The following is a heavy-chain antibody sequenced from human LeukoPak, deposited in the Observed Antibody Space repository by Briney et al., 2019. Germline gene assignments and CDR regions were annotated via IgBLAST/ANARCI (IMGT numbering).Heavy chain of an antibody. CDR1: GFTVSSNY. Sequence: PGGSLRLSCAASGFTVSSNYMSWVRQAPGKGLEWIGCIFYSGSTNYNPSLKSRVTISVDTSKNQFSLKLSSVTATDTAVYYCAGGNLRFPDHWGRGTLVTVSS. J-gene: IGHJ4*02. CDR3: AGGNLRFPDH. CDR2: IFYSGST. V-gene: IGHV4-59*02. D-gene: IGHD5-12*01.